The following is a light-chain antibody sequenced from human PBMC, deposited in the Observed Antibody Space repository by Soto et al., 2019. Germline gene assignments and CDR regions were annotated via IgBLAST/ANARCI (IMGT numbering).Light chain of an antibody. CDR2: GAS. V-gene: IGKV3-20*01. CDR1: QSVSSSY. J-gene: IGKJ2*01. CDR3: QQYGSSPVT. Sequence: EIVLTQSPGTLSLSPGERATLSCRASQSVSSSYLAWYQQKPGQAPMLLIFGASSRASGIPDRFSGSGSGTDFTLTISRLDPEDFAVYYCQQYGSSPVTFGQGTKLEIK.